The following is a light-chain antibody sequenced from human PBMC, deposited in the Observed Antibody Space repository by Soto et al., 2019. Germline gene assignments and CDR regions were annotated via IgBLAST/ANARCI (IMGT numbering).Light chain of an antibody. CDR3: MQALQTVT. J-gene: IGKJ4*01. CDR1: QSLLHSSGNTF. Sequence: DIVMTQSPLSLPVTPGEPASISCRSSQSLLHSSGNTFLDWYVQKPGQSPQLLIYLGSIRASGVADRFSGSGSGTDFTLKISRVDAEDVGTYYCMQALQTVTFGGGTKVEIK. CDR2: LGS. V-gene: IGKV2-28*01.